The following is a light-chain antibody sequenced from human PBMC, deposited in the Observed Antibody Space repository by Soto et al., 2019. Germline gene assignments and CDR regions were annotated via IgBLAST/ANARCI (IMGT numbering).Light chain of an antibody. CDR2: GAS. Sequence: EIVMTQSPATLSVSPGERATLSCRASQSVSSYLAWYQQKRGQAPRLLIFGASNRATGIPARFSGSGSGTDFTLTISSLEPEDFAVYYCQQRSNWPPITFGQGTRLEI. V-gene: IGKV3-11*01. CDR1: QSVSSY. J-gene: IGKJ5*01. CDR3: QQRSNWPPIT.